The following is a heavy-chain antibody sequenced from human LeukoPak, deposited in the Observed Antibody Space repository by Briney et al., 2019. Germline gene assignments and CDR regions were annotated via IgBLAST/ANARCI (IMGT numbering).Heavy chain of an antibody. CDR3: ATAARGYSYGSPPDY. CDR2: FDPEDGET. CDR1: GYTLTELS. D-gene: IGHD5-18*01. Sequence: ASVKVSCKVSGYTLTELSMHWVRQAPGKGLEWMGGFDPEDGETIYAQKFQGRVTMTEDTSTDTAYMELSSLRSEDTAVYYCATAARGYSYGSPPDYWGQGTLVTVSS. J-gene: IGHJ4*02. V-gene: IGHV1-24*01.